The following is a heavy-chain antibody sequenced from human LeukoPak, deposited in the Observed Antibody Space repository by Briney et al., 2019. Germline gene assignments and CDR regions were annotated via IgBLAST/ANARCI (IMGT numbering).Heavy chain of an antibody. Sequence: ASVKVSCKASGYTFTSYGISWVRQAPGQGLEWMGWISAYNGNTNYAQKFQGWVTMTRDTSISTAYMELSRLRSDDTAVYYCARGYDSSGYYDYWGQGTLVTVSS. CDR1: GYTFTSYG. CDR3: ARGYDSSGYYDY. J-gene: IGHJ4*02. V-gene: IGHV1-18*01. D-gene: IGHD3-22*01. CDR2: ISAYNGNT.